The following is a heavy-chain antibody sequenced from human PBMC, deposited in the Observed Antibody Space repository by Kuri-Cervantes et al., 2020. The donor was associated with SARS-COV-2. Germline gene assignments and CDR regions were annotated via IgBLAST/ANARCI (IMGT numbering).Heavy chain of an antibody. CDR1: GFTFSSYA. J-gene: IGHJ4*02. D-gene: IGHD6-19*01. V-gene: IGHV3-23*01. CDR2: ISGSGGST. Sequence: GGSLRLSCAASGFTFSSYAMSWVRQAPGKGLEWVSPISGSGGSTYYADSVKGRFTISRDNSKNTLYLQMNSLRAEDTAVYYCAKGIAVATGYFDYWGQGTLVTVSS. CDR3: AKGIAVATGYFDY.